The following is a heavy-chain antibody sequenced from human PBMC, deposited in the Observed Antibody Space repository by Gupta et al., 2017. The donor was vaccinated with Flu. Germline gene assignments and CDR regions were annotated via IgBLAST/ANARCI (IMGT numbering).Heavy chain of an antibody. J-gene: IGHJ4*02. D-gene: IGHD6-13*01. CDR2: ISSSSSYI. V-gene: IGHV3-21*01. CDR1: EFTFSSYD. CDR3: VRDRSTTWHKGNYFDY. Sequence: EVQLVESGGGLVKPGGSLRLSCAVSEFTFSSYDMNWVRQAPGKGLEWVSSISSSSSYIYYADSVKGRFTISRDNAHNSTFLQMDSLRAEDTAVYYCVRDRSTTWHKGNYFDYWGQGTLVTVSS.